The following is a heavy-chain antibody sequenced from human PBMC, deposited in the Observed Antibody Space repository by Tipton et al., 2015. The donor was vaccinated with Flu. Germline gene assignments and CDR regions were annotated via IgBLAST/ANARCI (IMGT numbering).Heavy chain of an antibody. V-gene: IGHV3-74*01. Sequence: SLRLSCAASGFTFDDYAMHWVRQAPGKGLVWVSRINSDGSSTSYADSVKGRFTISRDNAKNTLYLQMNSLRAEDTAVYYCARDRARGDAFDIWGQGTMVTVSS. CDR2: INSDGSST. J-gene: IGHJ3*02. CDR1: GFTFDDYA. D-gene: IGHD3-16*01. CDR3: ARDRARGDAFDI.